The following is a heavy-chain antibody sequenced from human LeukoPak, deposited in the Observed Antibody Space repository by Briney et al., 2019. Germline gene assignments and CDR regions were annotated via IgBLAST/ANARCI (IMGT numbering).Heavy chain of an antibody. D-gene: IGHD3-16*01. CDR2: ISYDGSNK. J-gene: IGHJ6*03. CDR3: ARGPEGWNYVWGTGYYYYMDV. V-gene: IGHV3-30*04. CDR1: GFTFSSYA. Sequence: GGSLRLSCAASGFTFSSYAMHWVRQAPGKGLEWVAVISYDGSNKYYVDSVKGRFTISRDNSKNTLYLQMNSLRAEDTAVYYCARGPEGWNYVWGTGYYYYMDVWGKGTTVTVSS.